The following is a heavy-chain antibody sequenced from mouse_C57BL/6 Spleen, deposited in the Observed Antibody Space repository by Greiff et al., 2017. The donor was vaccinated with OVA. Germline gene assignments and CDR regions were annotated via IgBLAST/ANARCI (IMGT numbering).Heavy chain of an antibody. CDR2: INPGSGGT. Sequence: QVQLQQSGAELVRPGTSVKVSCKASGYAFTNYLIEWVKQRPGQGLEWIGVINPGSGGTNYNEKFKGKATLTADKSSSTAYMQLSSLTSEDSAVYFCAREAQAGGYFDVWGTGTTVTVSS. CDR1: GYAFTNYL. V-gene: IGHV1-54*01. J-gene: IGHJ1*03. CDR3: AREAQAGGYFDV. D-gene: IGHD3-2*02.